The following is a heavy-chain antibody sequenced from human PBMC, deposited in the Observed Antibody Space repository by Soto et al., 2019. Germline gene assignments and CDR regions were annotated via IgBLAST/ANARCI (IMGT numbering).Heavy chain of an antibody. CDR2: VYSSGAT. Sequence: SETLSLTCRVSGGSINSYWWSWIRQPAGKGLEWIGRVYSSGATDYNPSLNSRATLSVETSKNQFSLKLSSVTAADTAVYYCARDIGSYAYGEGYWGQGIQVTVSS. D-gene: IGHD3-10*01. J-gene: IGHJ4*02. CDR1: GGSINSYW. CDR3: ARDIGSYAYGEGY. V-gene: IGHV4-4*07.